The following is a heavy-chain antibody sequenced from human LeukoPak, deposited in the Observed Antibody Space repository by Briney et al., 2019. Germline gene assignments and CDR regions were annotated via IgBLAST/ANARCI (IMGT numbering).Heavy chain of an antibody. Sequence: PGGSLRLSCAASGFTFSSYCMSWVRQAPGKGLEWVANIKQDGSEKYYVDSVKGRFTISRDNAKNSLYLQMNSLRAEDTAVYYCARGNIAAAGYCYFDYWGQGTRSPSPQ. CDR3: ARGNIAAAGYCYFDY. CDR2: IKQDGSEK. V-gene: IGHV3-7*04. CDR1: GFTFSSYC. J-gene: IGHJ4*02. D-gene: IGHD6-13*01.